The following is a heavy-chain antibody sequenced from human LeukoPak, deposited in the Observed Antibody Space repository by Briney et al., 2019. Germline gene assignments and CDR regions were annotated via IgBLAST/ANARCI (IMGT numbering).Heavy chain of an antibody. J-gene: IGHJ4*02. V-gene: IGHV3-74*01. CDR3: TRAGRSTSCNYD. CDR2: INGDGSST. Sequence: PGRSLRLSCVASGFTFSSYWMHWVRQAPGKGLVWVSRINGDGSSTTYADSVRGRFTISRDNAKNTLYLQMNSLRTEDTAVYYCTRAGRSTSCNYDWGQGTLVTVSS. CDR1: GFTFSSYW. D-gene: IGHD2-2*01.